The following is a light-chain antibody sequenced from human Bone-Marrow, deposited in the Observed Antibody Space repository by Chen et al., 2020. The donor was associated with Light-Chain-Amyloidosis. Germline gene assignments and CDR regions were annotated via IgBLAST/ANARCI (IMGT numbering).Light chain of an antibody. CDR3: QQYGTSPLT. Sequence: EIVLTQSPGTLSLSPGEGANLSCRASQTISSNYLTWYQQKFDQAPRLLIYGSSSRATGIPDRFTGSGSGTDFTLTINRLEPGDFAMYYCQQYGTSPLTFGGGTKVEIK. J-gene: IGKJ4*01. CDR2: GSS. V-gene: IGKV3-20*01. CDR1: QTISSNY.